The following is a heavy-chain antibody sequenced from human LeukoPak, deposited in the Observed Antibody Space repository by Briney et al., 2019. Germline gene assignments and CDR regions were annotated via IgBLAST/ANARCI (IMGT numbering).Heavy chain of an antibody. V-gene: IGHV1-2*02. CDR1: GYTFIGYY. D-gene: IGHD2-15*01. Sequence: GASVKVSCKASGYTFIGYYMHWVRQAPGQGLEWMGWINPNSGGTNYALKFQGRVTMTRDTSISTAYMELSRLRSDDTAVYYCAREDSNIVVVVAGYWFDPWGQGTLVTVSS. J-gene: IGHJ5*02. CDR3: AREDSNIVVVVAGYWFDP. CDR2: INPNSGGT.